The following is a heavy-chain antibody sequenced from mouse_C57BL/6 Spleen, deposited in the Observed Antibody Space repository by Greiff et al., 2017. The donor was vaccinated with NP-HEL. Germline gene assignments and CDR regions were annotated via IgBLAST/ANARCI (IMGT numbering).Heavy chain of an antibody. J-gene: IGHJ1*03. D-gene: IGHD2-1*01. V-gene: IGHV3-1*01. CDR2: ISYSGST. CDR1: GYSITSGYD. Sequence: DVMLVESGPGMVKPSQSLSLTCTVTGYSITSGYDWHWIRHFPGNKLEWMGYISYSGSTNYNPSLKSRISITHDTSKNHFFLKLNSVTTEDTATYYCARFYGNYAYWYFDVWGTGTTVTVSS. CDR3: ARFYGNYAYWYFDV.